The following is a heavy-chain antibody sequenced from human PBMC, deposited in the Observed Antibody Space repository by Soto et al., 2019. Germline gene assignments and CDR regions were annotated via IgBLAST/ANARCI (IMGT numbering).Heavy chain of an antibody. CDR1: GGCISSGDDY. CDR3: ANSSLYGMDD. Sequence: SESLSISCSVSGGCISSGDDYLRWTHQHPGKGLEWIGDIYYSGNTYYNPSLKSRLIISIDTSKNQFSLKVCSVTAAVAAVYYCANSSLYGMDDWGQGATVTVSS. V-gene: IGHV4-30-4*01. J-gene: IGHJ6*02. CDR2: IYYSGNT.